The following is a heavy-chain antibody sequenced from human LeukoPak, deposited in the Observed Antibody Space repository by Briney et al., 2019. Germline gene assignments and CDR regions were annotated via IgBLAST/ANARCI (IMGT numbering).Heavy chain of an antibody. CDR1: GVSISTYY. D-gene: IGHD3-3*01. J-gene: IGHJ6*03. CDR2: MYIGGTR. CDR3: ARAPAWSGYNSYYMDV. V-gene: IGHV4-4*07. Sequence: PSETLSLTCSVSGVSISTYYWTWIRQPAGKGLEWIGRMYIGGTRNYNPSLKSRVTISIDTSKNQFSLKLSSVTAADTAVYYCARAPAWSGYNSYYMDVWGKGTTVTVSS.